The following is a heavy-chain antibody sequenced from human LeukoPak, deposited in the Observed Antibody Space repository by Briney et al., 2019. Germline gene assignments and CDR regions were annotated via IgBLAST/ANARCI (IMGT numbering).Heavy chain of an antibody. D-gene: IGHD2-2*03. CDR2: IYYSGII. J-gene: IGHJ5*02. CDR3: ARLLRVGYCSTTSCNWFDP. CDR1: GGSISSSSYY. Sequence: PSETLSLTCTVSGGSISSSSYYWGWIRQPPGKGLEWIGTIYYSGIIYYNPSLQSRVTISVDTSKNQFSLNLSSVTAADTAVYYCARLLRVGYCSTTSCNWFDPWGQGTLVIVSS. V-gene: IGHV4-39*07.